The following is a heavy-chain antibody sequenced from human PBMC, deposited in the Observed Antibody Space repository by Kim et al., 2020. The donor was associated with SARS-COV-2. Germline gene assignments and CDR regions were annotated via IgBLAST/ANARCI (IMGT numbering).Heavy chain of an antibody. D-gene: IGHD2-21*01. CDR2: IKSKTDGGTT. CDR1: GFTFSNAW. J-gene: IGHJ5*02. CDR3: TTNPYCGGDCYRP. V-gene: IGHV3-15*01. Sequence: GGSLRLSCAASGFTFSNAWMSWVRQAPGKGLEWVGRIKSKTDGGTTDYAAPVKGRFTISRDDSKNTLYLQMNSLKTEDTAVYYCTTNPYCGGDCYRPWGQGTLVTVSS.